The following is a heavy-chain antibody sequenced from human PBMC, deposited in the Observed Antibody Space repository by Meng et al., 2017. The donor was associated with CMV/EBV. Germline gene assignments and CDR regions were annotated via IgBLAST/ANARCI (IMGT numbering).Heavy chain of an antibody. CDR3: ARSRGNNCGGDCYDFDY. Sequence: SETLSLTCAVYGGSFSGSDWSWIRQPPGKGLEWIGYIYYSGSTNYNPSLKSRVTISVDTSKNQFSLKLSSVTAADTAVYYCARSRGNNCGGDCYDFDYWGQGTLVTVSS. CDR1: GGSFSGSD. CDR2: IYYSGST. D-gene: IGHD2-21*01. V-gene: IGHV4-59*01. J-gene: IGHJ4*02.